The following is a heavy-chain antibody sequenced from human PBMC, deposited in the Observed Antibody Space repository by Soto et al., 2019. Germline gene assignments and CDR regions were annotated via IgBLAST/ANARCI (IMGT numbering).Heavy chain of an antibody. D-gene: IGHD3-22*01. J-gene: IGHJ5*02. Sequence: QVQLRESGPGLVKPSQTLSLTCTVSGGSISDGYYWSWIRQHPGKGLEWIGSISYSGSTSYNRALKSRLTISVDRAKSQFSLNLSSVTAADTAVYYCARRDRSGYSYWLDTWGQGTLVTVSS. CDR3: ARRDRSGYSYWLDT. CDR1: GGSISDGYY. V-gene: IGHV4-31*03. CDR2: ISYSGST.